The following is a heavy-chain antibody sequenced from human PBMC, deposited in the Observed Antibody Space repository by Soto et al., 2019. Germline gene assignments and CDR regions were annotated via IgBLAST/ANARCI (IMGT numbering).Heavy chain of an antibody. D-gene: IGHD2-2*01. Sequence: QVQLVQSGAEVKKPGSSVKVSCKASGGTFSSYAISWVRQAPGQGLEWMGGIIPIFGTANYAQKFQGRVTITADDSTSTAYMELSSLRSEDTAVYYCARGGAVVVPAAYNWFDPWGQGTLVTVSS. CDR2: IIPIFGTA. J-gene: IGHJ5*02. V-gene: IGHV1-69*01. CDR1: GGTFSSYA. CDR3: ARGGAVVVPAAYNWFDP.